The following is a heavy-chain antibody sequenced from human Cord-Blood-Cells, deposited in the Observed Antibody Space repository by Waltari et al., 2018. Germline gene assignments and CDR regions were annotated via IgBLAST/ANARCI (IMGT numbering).Heavy chain of an antibody. Sequence: QVQLVQSGAEVKKPGASVKVSCKVSGYTLTELSMHWVRQAPGKGLEWMGGFDPEDGETSYAQKFQGRVNMTEDTSTDTAYMELSSLRSEDTAVYYCATPLGYCSSTSCYDAFDIWGQGTMVTVSS. CDR1: GYTLTELS. D-gene: IGHD2-2*01. CDR2: FDPEDGET. V-gene: IGHV1-24*01. J-gene: IGHJ3*02. CDR3: ATPLGYCSSTSCYDAFDI.